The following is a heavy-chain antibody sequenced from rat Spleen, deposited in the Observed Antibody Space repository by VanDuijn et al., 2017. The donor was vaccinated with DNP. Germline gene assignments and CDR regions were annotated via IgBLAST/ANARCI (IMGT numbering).Heavy chain of an antibody. V-gene: IGHV5-25*01. CDR2: ISTSGGST. J-gene: IGHJ3*01. CDR3: ATGADPFAY. CDR1: GFSFSNSD. Sequence: EVQLVESGGGLVQPGRSMKLSCAASGFSFSNSDMAWVRQAPTKGLEWVASISTSGGSTYYRDSVKGRFTISRENAKSTLYLQMDSLRSEDTATYYCATGADPFAYWGQGILVTVSS.